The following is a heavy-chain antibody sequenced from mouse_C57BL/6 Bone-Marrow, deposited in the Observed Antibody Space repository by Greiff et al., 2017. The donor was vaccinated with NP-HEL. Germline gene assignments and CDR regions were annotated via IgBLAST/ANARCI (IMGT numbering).Heavy chain of an antibody. D-gene: IGHD2-4*01. Sequence: QVQLQQSGPELVKPGASVKISCKASGYAFSSSWMNWVKQRPGKGLEWIGRIYPGDGDTNYNGKFKGKATLTADKSSSTAYMQLSSLTSEDSAVYFCARTPIYYDYDRFAYWGQGTLVTVS. J-gene: IGHJ3*01. CDR1: GYAFSSSW. CDR3: ARTPIYYDYDRFAY. V-gene: IGHV1-82*01. CDR2: IYPGDGDT.